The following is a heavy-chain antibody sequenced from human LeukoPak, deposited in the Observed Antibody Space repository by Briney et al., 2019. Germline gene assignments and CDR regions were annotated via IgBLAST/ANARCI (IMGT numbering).Heavy chain of an antibody. D-gene: IGHD6-13*01. CDR1: GFTFSSFA. V-gene: IGHV3-30*18. CDR3: AKAYQYSSSWTLDY. CDR2: ISYDGSNK. Sequence: GGSLRLSCAASGFTFSSFAMHWVRQAPGKGLEWVAVISYDGSNKYYADSVKGRFTISRDNSKNALYLQMNSLRAEDTAVYYCAKAYQYSSSWTLDYWGQGTLVTVSS. J-gene: IGHJ4*02.